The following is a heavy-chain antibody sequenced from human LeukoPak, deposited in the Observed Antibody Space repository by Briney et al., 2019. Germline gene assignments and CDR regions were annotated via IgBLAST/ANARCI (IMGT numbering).Heavy chain of an antibody. Sequence: SETLSLTCTVSGGSINNYYWSWVRQPPGEGLEWIAYIFYNGGTNYNPSLRTRVTISVDTSKNQFSLRLNSVSAADTAVYYCARFSQYFDTSSHYLDYWGQGILVTVSS. D-gene: IGHD3-22*01. CDR1: GGSINNYY. V-gene: IGHV4-59*08. CDR3: ARFSQYFDTSSHYLDY. CDR2: IFYNGGT. J-gene: IGHJ4*02.